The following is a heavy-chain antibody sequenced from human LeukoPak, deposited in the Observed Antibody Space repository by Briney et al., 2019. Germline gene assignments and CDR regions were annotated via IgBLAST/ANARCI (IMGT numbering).Heavy chain of an antibody. J-gene: IGHJ2*01. V-gene: IGHV3-66*01. CDR3: AREAFYSDSRGLYHWYFDL. Sequence: GGSLRLSCAASGFTVSNDYMSWVRQAPGKGLEWVSVIYSGGSTYNADSMKGRFTISRDNSKNTLYLQMNSLRAEDTAVYYCAREAFYSDSRGLYHWYFDLWGRGTLVTVSS. CDR2: IYSGGST. CDR1: GFTVSNDY. D-gene: IGHD3-22*01.